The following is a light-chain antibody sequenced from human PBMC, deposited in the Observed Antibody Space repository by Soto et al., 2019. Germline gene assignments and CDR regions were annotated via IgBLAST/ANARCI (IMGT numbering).Light chain of an antibody. V-gene: IGLV2-14*01. CDR2: DVS. Sequence: QSALTQPASVSGSPGQSITISCTGTSSDVGGYNYVSWYQQHPGKAPKLMIYDVSNRPSGVSNRFSGYKSGNTASLTISGLQAEDEADYYCSSYTSSSTLEFGGGTKLTVL. CDR3: SSYTSSSTLE. CDR1: SSDVGGYNY. J-gene: IGLJ2*01.